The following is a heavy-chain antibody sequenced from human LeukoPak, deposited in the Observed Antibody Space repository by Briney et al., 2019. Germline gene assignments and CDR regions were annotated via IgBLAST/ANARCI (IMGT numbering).Heavy chain of an antibody. CDR2: IRSDGKSI. V-gene: IGHV3-48*04. Sequence: GGSLRLSCATSGFTFKSFSMDWVRQAPGKGLEWVSYIRSDGKSIYYADSVKGRFTISRDNAKDSLYLQMNSLKTEDTAVYYCTRRNYYDSSGYNYWGQGTLVTVSS. CDR3: TRRNYYDSSGYNY. J-gene: IGHJ4*02. CDR1: GFTFKSFS. D-gene: IGHD3-22*01.